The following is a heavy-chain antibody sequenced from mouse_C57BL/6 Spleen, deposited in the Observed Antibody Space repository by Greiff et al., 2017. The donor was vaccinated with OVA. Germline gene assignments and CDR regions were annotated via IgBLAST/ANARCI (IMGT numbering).Heavy chain of an antibody. CDR1: GFTFSSYA. Sequence: EVHLVESGGGLVKPGGSLKLSCAASGFTFSSYAMSWVRQTPEKRLEWVATISDGGSYTYYPDNVKGRFTISRDNAKNNLYLQMSHLKSEDTAMYYCARDSGSSYWFAYWGQGTLVTVSA. CDR3: ARDSGSSYWFAY. V-gene: IGHV5-4*01. CDR2: ISDGGSYT. J-gene: IGHJ3*01. D-gene: IGHD1-1*01.